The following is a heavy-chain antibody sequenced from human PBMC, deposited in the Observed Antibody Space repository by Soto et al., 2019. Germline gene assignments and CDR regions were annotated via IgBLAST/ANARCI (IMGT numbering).Heavy chain of an antibody. CDR2: VWPGDSDI. J-gene: IGHJ5*02. CDR1: GYSFTSHC. D-gene: IGHD3-22*01. CDR3: ARGGSADSIGYLNWFDP. Sequence: PGDSLKMSCDGSGYSFTSHCIALVLQMPGKGLDWMGIVWPGDSDIRYNPPFEGQVTISVDESTRTAYLQWSSLRASDSAMYYCARGGSADSIGYLNWFDPWGQGTLVTVSS. V-gene: IGHV5-51*01.